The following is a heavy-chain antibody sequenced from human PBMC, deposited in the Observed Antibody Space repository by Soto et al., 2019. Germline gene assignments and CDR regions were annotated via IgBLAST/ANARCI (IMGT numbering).Heavy chain of an antibody. V-gene: IGHV3-73*01. CDR3: TSYTGYSSGWYGGSYYGMDV. J-gene: IGHJ6*02. Sequence: PGGSLRLSCAASGFTFSGSAMHWVRQASGKGLEWVGRIRSKANSYATAYAASVKGRFTISRDDSKNTAYLQMNSLKTEDTAVYYCTSYTGYSSGWYGGSYYGMDVWGQGTTVTVSS. CDR2: IRSKANSYAT. CDR1: GFTFSGSA. D-gene: IGHD6-19*01.